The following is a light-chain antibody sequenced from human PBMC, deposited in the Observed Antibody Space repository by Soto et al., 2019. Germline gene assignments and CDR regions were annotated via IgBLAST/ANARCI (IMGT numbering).Light chain of an antibody. V-gene: IGKV3-15*01. CDR3: QQYNNWLLT. CDR1: QNIRTN. Sequence: DIVMTQSPATLSVSPGERATFSCRASQNIRTNLAWYQQKPGQVPRLLIYGASTRATGVPARFSGSGSGTEFILTISSLQSEDFAIYYCQQYNNWLLTFGGGTKVDIK. CDR2: GAS. J-gene: IGKJ4*01.